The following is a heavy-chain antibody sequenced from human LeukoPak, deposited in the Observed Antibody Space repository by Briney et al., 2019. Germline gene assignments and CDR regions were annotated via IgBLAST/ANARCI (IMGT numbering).Heavy chain of an antibody. J-gene: IGHJ4*02. CDR3: ARSSMFRGVTVDY. Sequence: SETLSLTCTVSGGSISSYYWGWIRQPPGEALEWIGSIYHSGYTYYNPSLKSRVTISVDTSKSQFSLKLSSVTAADTAVYYCARSSMFRGVTVDYWGQGTLVTVSS. D-gene: IGHD3-10*01. CDR1: GGSISSYY. V-gene: IGHV4-39*01. CDR2: IYHSGYT.